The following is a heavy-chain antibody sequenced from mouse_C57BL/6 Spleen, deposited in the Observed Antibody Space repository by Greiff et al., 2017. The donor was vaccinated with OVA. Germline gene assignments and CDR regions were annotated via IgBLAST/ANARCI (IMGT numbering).Heavy chain of an antibody. Sequence: EVKLQESGPGLVKPSQSLSLTCSVSGYSITSGYYWNWIRQSPGNQLEWMGYISYDGSNNYNPSLKNRITITRDTSQNQFFLKLNSVTTEDTAAYYCAGTRDWYFDVWGTGTTVTVSS. CDR3: AGTRDWYFDV. CDR2: ISYDGSN. J-gene: IGHJ1*03. V-gene: IGHV3-6*01. D-gene: IGHD3-3*01. CDR1: GYSITSGYY.